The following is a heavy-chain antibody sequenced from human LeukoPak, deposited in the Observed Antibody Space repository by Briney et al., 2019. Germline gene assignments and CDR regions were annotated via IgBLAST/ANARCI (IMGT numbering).Heavy chain of an antibody. V-gene: IGHV4-30-2*01. Sequence: SQTLSLTCAVSGGSISSGGYSWSWIRQPPGKGLEWIGYIYHSGSTYYNPSPKSRVTISVDRSKNQFSLKLSSVTAADTAVYYCARGYGDQYYYYGMDVWGQGTTVTVSS. CDR2: IYHSGST. J-gene: IGHJ6*02. CDR3: ARGYGDQYYYYGMDV. CDR1: GGSISSGGYS. D-gene: IGHD4-17*01.